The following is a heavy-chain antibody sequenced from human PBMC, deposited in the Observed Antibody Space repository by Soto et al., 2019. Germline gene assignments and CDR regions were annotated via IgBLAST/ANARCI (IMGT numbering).Heavy chain of an antibody. CDR2: INHSGST. Sequence: SETLSLTCAVYGGSFSGYYWSWIRQPPGKGLEWIGEINHSGSTNYNPSLKSRVTISVDTSKNQFSLKLSSVTAADTAVYYCARHVGYDFWSGYRRGPYYYYYGMDVWGQGTTVTVSS. CDR1: GGSFSGYY. CDR3: ARHVGYDFWSGYRRGPYYYYYGMDV. D-gene: IGHD3-3*01. J-gene: IGHJ6*02. V-gene: IGHV4-34*01.